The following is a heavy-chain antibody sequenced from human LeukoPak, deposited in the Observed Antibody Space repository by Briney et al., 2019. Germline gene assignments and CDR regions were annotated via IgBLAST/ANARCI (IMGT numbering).Heavy chain of an antibody. D-gene: IGHD5-18*01. Sequence: GGSLRLSCAASGFTFSSYSMYWVRQAPGKGLEWVSYISSSSSTIYYADSVKGRFTISRDNAKNSLYLQMNSLRAEDTAVYYYARGVATANFDYWGQGTLVTVSS. V-gene: IGHV3-48*01. J-gene: IGHJ4*02. CDR1: GFTFSSYS. CDR2: ISSSSSTI. CDR3: ARGVATANFDY.